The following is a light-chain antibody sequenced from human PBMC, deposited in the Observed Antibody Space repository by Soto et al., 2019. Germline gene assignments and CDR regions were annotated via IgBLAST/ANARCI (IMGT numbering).Light chain of an antibody. Sequence: EIVLTQSPATLSLSPGDRATLSCRASQSVSSYLAWYQQKPGQAPRLLIYDASNRATGIPARFSGSGSGTDFTLTITCLEPDDFAVYYCQQRSNWPSTFGGGTKVEIK. CDR1: QSVSSY. CDR3: QQRSNWPST. J-gene: IGKJ4*01. CDR2: DAS. V-gene: IGKV3-11*01.